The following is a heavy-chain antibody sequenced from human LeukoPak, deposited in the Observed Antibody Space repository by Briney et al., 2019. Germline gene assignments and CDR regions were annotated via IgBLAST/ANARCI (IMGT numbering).Heavy chain of an antibody. D-gene: IGHD1-26*01. V-gene: IGHV3-43*02. Sequence: GGSLRLSCAASGFTFDDYAMHWVRQAPGKGPEWVSLISGDCGSTYYADSVKGRFTISRDNSKNSLYLQMNSLRTEDTALYYCAKDSGSYFDYWGQGTLVTVSS. J-gene: IGHJ4*02. CDR1: GFTFDDYA. CDR3: AKDSGSYFDY. CDR2: ISGDCGST.